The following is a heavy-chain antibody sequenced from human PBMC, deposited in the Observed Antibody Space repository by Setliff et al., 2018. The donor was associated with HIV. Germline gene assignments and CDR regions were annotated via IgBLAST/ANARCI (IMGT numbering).Heavy chain of an antibody. V-gene: IGHV4-34*01. CDR2: INQSGST. CDR3: AGRAYGPLEH. CDR1: NASFSDYY. Sequence: SETLSLTCAVYNASFSDYYRGWIRQAPGKGLEWIGEINQSGSTNYNSSLRSRVTMSINLSKNQFSLKLTSVIAADTAAYYSAGRAYGPLEHWGQGNQVTVSS. D-gene: IGHD4-17*01. J-gene: IGHJ4*02.